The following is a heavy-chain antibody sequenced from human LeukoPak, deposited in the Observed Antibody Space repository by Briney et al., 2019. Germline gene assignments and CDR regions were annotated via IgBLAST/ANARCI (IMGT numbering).Heavy chain of an antibody. V-gene: IGHV3-9*01. J-gene: IGHJ5*01. CDR3: ARGQYGLTSDS. D-gene: IGHD4-17*01. CDR1: GFKFDDYV. Sequence: GGSLRLSCSASGFKFDDYVMHWVRQAPGKGLEWVSGISWNSNSIAYADSVKGRFTISRDNAKNSLDLQMNTLRPEDTAVYYCARGQYGLTSDSWGQGTLVTVSS. CDR2: ISWNSNSI.